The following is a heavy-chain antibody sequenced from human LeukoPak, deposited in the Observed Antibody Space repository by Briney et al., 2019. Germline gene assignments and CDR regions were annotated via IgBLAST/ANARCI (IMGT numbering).Heavy chain of an antibody. J-gene: IGHJ4*02. CDR3: ARSTSCYTVTDY. CDR2: ISYDGSNK. Sequence: PGRSLRLSCAASGFTFSSYAMHWVRQAPGKGLEWVAVISYDGSNKYYADSVKGRFTISRDNSKNTLYLQMNSLRAEDTAVYYCARSTSCYTVTDYWGQGTLVAVSS. CDR1: GFTFSSYA. D-gene: IGHD2-2*02. V-gene: IGHV3-30*01.